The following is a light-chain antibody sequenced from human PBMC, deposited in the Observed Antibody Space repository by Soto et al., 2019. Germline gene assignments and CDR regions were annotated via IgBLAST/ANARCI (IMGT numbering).Light chain of an antibody. Sequence: DIQMTQSPSTLSASIGDRVTITCRASQNIRNWLAWYQQKPGKAPKLLIYDVSSLESGVPSRFSGSGSGTEFTLTTSSRQPEDVATYYCQQSYNTPRTFGQGTKVDIK. CDR2: DVS. V-gene: IGKV1-5*01. J-gene: IGKJ1*01. CDR1: QNIRNW. CDR3: QQSYNTPRT.